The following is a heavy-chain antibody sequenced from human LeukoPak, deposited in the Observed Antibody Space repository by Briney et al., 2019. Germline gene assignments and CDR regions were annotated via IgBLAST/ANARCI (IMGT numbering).Heavy chain of an antibody. J-gene: IGHJ4*02. CDR3: TTDWYRSVRH. CDR2: IKSKTDGGTT. V-gene: IGHV3-15*01. Sequence: GGSLRLSCAASGFTFSNAWMTWVRQAPGRGLDWVGRIKSKTDGGTTDYAAPVNGRFTISRDDSKNTLYLQMNSLKTEDTAVYYCTTDWYRSVRHWGQGTLVTVSS. D-gene: IGHD3-10*01. CDR1: GFTFSNAW.